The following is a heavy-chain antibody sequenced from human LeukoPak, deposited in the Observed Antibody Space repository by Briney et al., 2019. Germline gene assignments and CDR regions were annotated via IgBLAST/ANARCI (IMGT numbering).Heavy chain of an antibody. J-gene: IGHJ3*02. CDR2: IGSSSDTI. CDR1: GFTFSSYT. V-gene: IGHV3-48*01. Sequence: GSLRLSCAASGFTFSSYTMNWVRQAPGKGLEWVSYIGSSSDTIYYADSVKGRFTISRDNAKNSLYLQMNSLRAEDTAVYYCARDHHRRHYDSQARDTFDIWAKGQRSPSPQ. D-gene: IGHD3-22*01. CDR3: ARDHHRRHYDSQARDTFDI.